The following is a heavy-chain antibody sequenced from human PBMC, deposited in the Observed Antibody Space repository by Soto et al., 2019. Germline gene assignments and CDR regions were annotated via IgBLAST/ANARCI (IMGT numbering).Heavy chain of an antibody. CDR3: ARDRLFTQLTGAPDDYYYGMDV. V-gene: IGHV4-30-4*01. Sequence: QSLSLSRTVSGGSISSVDYYWGWIRQHRGKGLEGIGYIYYSGSTYYNPSLKSRVTISVDTSKNQFSLKLSSVTAADTEVYYCARDRLFTQLTGAPDDYYYGMDVWGQGTTVTVSS. CDR1: GGSISSVDYY. D-gene: IGHD7-27*01. J-gene: IGHJ6*02. CDR2: IYYSGST.